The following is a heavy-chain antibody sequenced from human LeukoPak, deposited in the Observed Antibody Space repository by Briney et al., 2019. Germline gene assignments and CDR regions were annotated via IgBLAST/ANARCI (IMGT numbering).Heavy chain of an antibody. Sequence: SETLSLTCTVCGGSISSYYWSWLRQPGGKGLEWSGRIYTSGSTNYNPSLKSRVTISGDMSKNQFSLKLSSVTAADTAVYYCARSYDSSGYPLYLAYWGQGTLVTVSS. CDR2: IYTSGST. J-gene: IGHJ4*02. V-gene: IGHV4-4*07. CDR1: GGSISSYY. CDR3: ARSYDSSGYPLYLAY. D-gene: IGHD3-22*01.